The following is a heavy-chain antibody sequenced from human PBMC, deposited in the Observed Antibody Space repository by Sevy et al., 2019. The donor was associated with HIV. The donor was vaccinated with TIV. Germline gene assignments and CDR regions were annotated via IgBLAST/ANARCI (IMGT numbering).Heavy chain of an antibody. CDR2: ISSSSYI. V-gene: IGHV3-21*01. D-gene: IGHD3-22*01. Sequence: GGSLRLSCAASGFTFSSYSMNWVRQAPGKGLEWVSSISSSSYIYYEDSVKGRFTISRDNAKNSLYLQMNSLRAEDTAVYYCARDRDYYYDSSEDAFDIWGQGTMVTVSS. CDR1: GFTFSSYS. J-gene: IGHJ3*02. CDR3: ARDRDYYYDSSEDAFDI.